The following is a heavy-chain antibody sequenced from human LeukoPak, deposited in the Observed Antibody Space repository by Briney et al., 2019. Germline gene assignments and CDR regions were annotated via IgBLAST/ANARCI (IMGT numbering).Heavy chain of an antibody. Sequence: PSETLSLTCTVSGGSISGYYWSWIRQPPGKGLEWIGSINYSGSTNYNPSLRGRLTISVDTSKSQFSLRLTSVTAADTAVYYCARLSVYSSVWGQGSLVTVSS. CDR1: GGSISGYY. D-gene: IGHD6-19*01. CDR3: ARLSVYSSV. J-gene: IGHJ4*02. V-gene: IGHV4-59*08. CDR2: INYSGST.